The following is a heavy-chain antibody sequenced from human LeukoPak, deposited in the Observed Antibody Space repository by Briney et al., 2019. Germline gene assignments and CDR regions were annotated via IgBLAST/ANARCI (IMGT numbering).Heavy chain of an antibody. Sequence: SETLSLTCSVSGSSISSDFYWGWVRQPPGKGLEWIGSIKHRGRSYYNPSLKSRVTISVETSKNQFSLQLSSVTAADAAVYYCVRVVGATSIDYWGQGILVTVSS. V-gene: IGHV4-38-2*02. CDR1: GSSISSDFY. CDR2: IKHRGRS. CDR3: VRVVGATSIDY. D-gene: IGHD2-15*01. J-gene: IGHJ4*02.